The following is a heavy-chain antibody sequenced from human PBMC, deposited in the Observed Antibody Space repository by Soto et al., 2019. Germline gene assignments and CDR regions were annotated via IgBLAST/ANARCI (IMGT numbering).Heavy chain of an antibody. Sequence: QLQPVQSGAEVKKPGSSVKFSCKASGDTFNNYAFSWVRQAPGQGLEWMGGIIPIFGSPDYTQKFQGAVTITADESTSTAYMELSSLRSDETAVYYCASAARCSGGSCYSPFGYWGQRTLVTGSS. V-gene: IGHV1-69*01. J-gene: IGHJ4*02. CDR1: GDTFNNYA. CDR3: ASAARCSGGSCYSPFGY. CDR2: IIPIFGSP. D-gene: IGHD2-15*01.